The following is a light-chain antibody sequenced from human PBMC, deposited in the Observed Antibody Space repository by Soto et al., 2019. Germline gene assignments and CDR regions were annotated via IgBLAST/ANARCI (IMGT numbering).Light chain of an antibody. Sequence: QSALTQPASVSGSPGQSITISCTGTSSDVGAYNYVSWYQQHPGKAPKLIIHDVSNRPSGVSNRFSASKSGNTASLTISGRQDEDEADYYCSSHASSTVVFGGGTQLTVL. CDR1: SSDVGAYNY. CDR2: DVS. V-gene: IGLV2-14*01. CDR3: SSHASSTVV. J-gene: IGLJ2*01.